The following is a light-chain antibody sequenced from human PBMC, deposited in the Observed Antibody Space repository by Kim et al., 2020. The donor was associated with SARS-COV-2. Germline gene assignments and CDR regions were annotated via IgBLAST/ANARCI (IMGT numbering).Light chain of an antibody. Sequence: SPGETASLSCRASQSVSSSYLAWYPQNPGQAPRLLIYGAASRATGIPDRFSGSGSGTDFTLTISRLEPEDFAVYYCQQYGSSPGTFGQGTKVEIK. V-gene: IGKV3-20*01. CDR3: QQYGSSPGT. J-gene: IGKJ1*01. CDR2: GAA. CDR1: QSVSSSY.